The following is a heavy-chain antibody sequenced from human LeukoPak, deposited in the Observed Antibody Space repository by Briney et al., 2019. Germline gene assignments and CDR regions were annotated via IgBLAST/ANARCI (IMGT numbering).Heavy chain of an antibody. V-gene: IGHV3-33*01. D-gene: IGHD2-15*01. CDR3: ARVRYCSSGSCYAFLDY. CDR1: GFTFNTYG. J-gene: IGHJ4*02. Sequence: PGGCLRLSCAASGFTFNTYGMRWVRQAPGKGLEWVAVIWYDGSNKYYADSVKGRFTISRDNSQNTLYLQMNSLRAEDTAVYYCARVRYCSSGSCYAFLDYWGQGTLVTVSS. CDR2: IWYDGSNK.